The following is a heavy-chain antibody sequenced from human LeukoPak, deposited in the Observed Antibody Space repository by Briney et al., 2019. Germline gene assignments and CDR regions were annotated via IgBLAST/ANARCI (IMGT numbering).Heavy chain of an antibody. V-gene: IGHV3-30*02. CDR3: AKDPDYYGSGSYVDY. D-gene: IGHD3-10*01. J-gene: IGHJ4*02. Sequence: PGGSLRLSCAASGFTFSSYGMHWARQAPGKGLEWVAFIRYDGSNKYYADSVKGRFTISRDNSKNTLYLQMNSLRAEDTAVYYCAKDPDYYGSGSYVDYWGQGTLVTVSS. CDR1: GFTFSSYG. CDR2: IRYDGSNK.